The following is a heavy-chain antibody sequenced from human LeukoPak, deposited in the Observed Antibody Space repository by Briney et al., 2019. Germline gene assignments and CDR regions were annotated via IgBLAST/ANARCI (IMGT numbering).Heavy chain of an antibody. CDR1: GFTFSSYS. CDR2: IYYSGST. J-gene: IGHJ4*02. CDR3: ASVASRGYSYGLRAFYFDY. Sequence: LRLSCAASGFTFSSYSMNWVRQHPGKGLEWIGYIYYSGSTYYNPSLKSRVAISVDTSKNQFSLKLSSVTAADTAVYYCASVASRGYSYGLRAFYFDYWGQGTLVTVSS. D-gene: IGHD5-18*01. V-gene: IGHV4-31*02.